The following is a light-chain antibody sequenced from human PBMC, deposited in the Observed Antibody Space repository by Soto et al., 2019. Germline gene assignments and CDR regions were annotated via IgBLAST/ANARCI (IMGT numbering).Light chain of an antibody. CDR1: QSISSW. J-gene: IGKJ2*01. V-gene: IGKV1-5*01. CDR3: QQYNNYLMYT. Sequence: DIQITQSPPTLSASVGDRVTITCRASQSISSWLAWYQQKPGKAPKLLIYDASTLESGVPSRFSGSGSGTEFTLTISSLQPDAFATYYCQQYNNYLMYTFGQGTKLEIK. CDR2: DAS.